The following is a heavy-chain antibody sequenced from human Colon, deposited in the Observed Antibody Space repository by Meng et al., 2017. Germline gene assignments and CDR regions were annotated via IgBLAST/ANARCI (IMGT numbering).Heavy chain of an antibody. CDR3: AAVDRDSDAFDI. V-gene: IGHV4-39*07. J-gene: IGHJ3*02. D-gene: IGHD2-2*01. CDR2: IFFSGAT. CDR1: GGSISSSRYY. Sequence: QVQLEESGSGLVGPSETLSLTCTVSGGSISSSRYYWGWIRQPPGKGLEWIGNIFFSGATYYNPSLKSRVTISVDTSQNQFSLRLPSVTAADTAVFYCAAVDRDSDAFDIWGQGTLVTVSS.